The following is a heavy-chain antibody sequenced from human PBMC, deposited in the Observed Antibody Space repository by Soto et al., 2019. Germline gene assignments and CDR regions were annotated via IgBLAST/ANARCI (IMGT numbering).Heavy chain of an antibody. Sequence: GGSLRLSCAASGFTFSSYAMSWVRQAPGKGLERVSAISCCGGSIYYAVSVKGRFTISRDNSKNTLYLQMNSLRAEDTAVYYCAKDATNCSGGSCYGFSYYYYGMDVWGQGTTVTVSS. J-gene: IGHJ6*02. D-gene: IGHD2-15*01. V-gene: IGHV3-23*01. CDR2: ISCCGGSI. CDR1: GFTFSSYA. CDR3: AKDATNCSGGSCYGFSYYYYGMDV.